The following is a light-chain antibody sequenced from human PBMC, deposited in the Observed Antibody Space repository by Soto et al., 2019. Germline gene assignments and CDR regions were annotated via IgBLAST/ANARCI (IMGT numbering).Light chain of an antibody. CDR3: KSYTTTSTYV. Sequence: QSVLTQPASVSGSPGQSIAISCTGTSSDVGAYNYVSWYQQPPGKAPKLMIYDVSNRPSGVSDRFSGPKSGNTASLTISGLQTEDEADYYCKSYTTTSTYVFGTGTKVTVL. CDR1: SSDVGAYNY. CDR2: DVS. J-gene: IGLJ1*01. V-gene: IGLV2-14*01.